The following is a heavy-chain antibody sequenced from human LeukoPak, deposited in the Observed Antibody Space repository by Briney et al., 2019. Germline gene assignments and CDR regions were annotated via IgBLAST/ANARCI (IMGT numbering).Heavy chain of an antibody. J-gene: IGHJ4*02. D-gene: IGHD3-3*01. CDR2: ISGSGGST. Sequence: PGGSLRLSCAASGFTFSSYAMSWVRQAPGKGLEWVSAISGSGGSTYYADSVKGRFTISRDNSKNTLYLQMNSLRAEDTAVYYCAKDRTPTIFGVVIIHFDYWGQGTLVTVSS. CDR1: GFTFSSYA. CDR3: AKDRTPTIFGVVIIHFDY. V-gene: IGHV3-23*01.